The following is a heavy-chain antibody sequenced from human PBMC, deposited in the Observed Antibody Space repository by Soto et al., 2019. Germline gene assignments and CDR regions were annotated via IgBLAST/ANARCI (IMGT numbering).Heavy chain of an antibody. CDR1: GGTFSSYA. CDR2: IIPIFGTA. CDR3: ARSKGEGDGYARFDY. V-gene: IGHV1-69*13. D-gene: IGHD5-12*01. Sequence: GASVKVSCKASGGTFSSYAISWVRQAPGQGLEWMGGIIPIFGTANYAQKFQGRVTITADESTSTAYMELSSLRSEDTAVYYCARSKGEGDGYARFDYWGQGTLVTVSS. J-gene: IGHJ4*02.